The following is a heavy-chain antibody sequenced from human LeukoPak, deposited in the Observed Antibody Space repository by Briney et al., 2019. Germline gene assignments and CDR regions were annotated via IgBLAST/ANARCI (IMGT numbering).Heavy chain of an antibody. CDR1: GFTFSSYG. CDR3: AKVSTDQYYYDSSGYFDY. D-gene: IGHD3-22*01. Sequence: PGGSLGLSCAASGFTFSSYGMHWVRQAPGKGLEWVAFIRYDGSNKYYADSVKGRFTISRDNSKNTLYLQMNSLRAEDTAVYYCAKVSTDQYYYDSSGYFDYWGQGTLVTVSS. J-gene: IGHJ4*02. V-gene: IGHV3-30*02. CDR2: IRYDGSNK.